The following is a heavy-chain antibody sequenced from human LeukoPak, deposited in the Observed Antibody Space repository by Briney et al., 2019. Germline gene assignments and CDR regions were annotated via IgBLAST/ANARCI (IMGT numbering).Heavy chain of an antibody. CDR2: INWNGGST. CDR3: AREEGSSWGGYYFDY. J-gene: IGHJ4*02. CDR1: GFTFDDYG. D-gene: IGHD6-13*01. Sequence: GGSLRLSCAASGFTFDDYGMSWVRQGPGKGLEWVSGINWNGGSTGYADSVKGRFTISRDNAKNSLYLQMNSLRAEDTALYYCAREEGSSWGGYYFDYWGQGTLVTVSS. V-gene: IGHV3-20*04.